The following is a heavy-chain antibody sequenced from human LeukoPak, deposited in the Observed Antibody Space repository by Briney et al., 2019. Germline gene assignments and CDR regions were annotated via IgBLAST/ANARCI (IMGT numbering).Heavy chain of an antibody. D-gene: IGHD3-22*01. CDR3: ARHKRGARTYYYDSSGHEKAFDI. V-gene: IGHV4-59*08. J-gene: IGHJ3*02. CDR2: IYYSGST. Sequence: SETLSLTCTVSGGSISSHYWSWIRQPPGKGLEWIGYIYYSGSTNYNPSLKSRVTISVDTSKNQFSLKLSSVTAADTAVYYCARHKRGARTYYYDSSGHEKAFDIWGQGTMVTVSS. CDR1: GGSISSHY.